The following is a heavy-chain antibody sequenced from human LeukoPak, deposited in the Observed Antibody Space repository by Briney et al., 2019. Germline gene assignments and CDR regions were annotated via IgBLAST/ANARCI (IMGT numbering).Heavy chain of an antibody. CDR3: AKEQNYYDSSGYYI. CDR2: IRYDGSNK. Sequence: GGSLRLSCAASGFTFSSYGMHWVCQAPGKGLEWVTFIRYDGSNKYYADSVKGRFTISRDNSKNTLYLQMNSLRADDTAVYYCAKEQNYYDSSGYYIWGQGTLVTVSS. D-gene: IGHD3-22*01. CDR1: GFTFSSYG. J-gene: IGHJ4*02. V-gene: IGHV3-30*02.